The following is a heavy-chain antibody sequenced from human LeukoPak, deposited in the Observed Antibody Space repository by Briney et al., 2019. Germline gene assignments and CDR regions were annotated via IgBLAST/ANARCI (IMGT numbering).Heavy chain of an antibody. CDR1: GFTFDDYA. CDR3: ARAIGLVYFDY. D-gene: IGHD6-19*01. J-gene: IGHJ4*02. Sequence: PGRSLRLSCAASGFTFDDYAMHWVRQAPGKGLEWVSGISWNSGSIGYADSVKGRFTISRDNAKNSLYLQMNSLRAEDTAVYYCARAIGLVYFDYWGQGTLVTVSS. V-gene: IGHV3-9*01. CDR2: ISWNSGSI.